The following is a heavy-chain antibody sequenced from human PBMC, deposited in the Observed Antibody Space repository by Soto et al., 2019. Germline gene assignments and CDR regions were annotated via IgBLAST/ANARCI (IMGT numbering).Heavy chain of an antibody. CDR2: ISSSSSYI. D-gene: IGHD3-22*01. Sequence: WGSLRLSCAASGFTFGYYSMNWVRQAPGKGLEWVSSISSSSSYIYYADSVKGRFTISRDNAKNSLYLQMNSLRAEDTAVYYCARVYYYDSSGFLIWGQGTLVTVSS. CDR3: ARVYYYDSSGFLI. J-gene: IGHJ4*02. V-gene: IGHV3-21*01. CDR1: GFTFGYYS.